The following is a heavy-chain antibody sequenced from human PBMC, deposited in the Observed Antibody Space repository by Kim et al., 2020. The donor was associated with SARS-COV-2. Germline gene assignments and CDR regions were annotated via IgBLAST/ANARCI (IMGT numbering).Heavy chain of an antibody. V-gene: IGHV3-53*01. J-gene: IGHJ4*02. Sequence: GGSLRLSCAASGFTVSSNYMSWVRQAPGKGLEWVSVIYSGGSTYYADSVKGRFTISRDNSKNTLYLQMNSLRAEDTAVYYCARDYSGYGYYFDYWGQGTLVTVSS. CDR3: ARDYSGYGYYFDY. CDR2: IYSGGST. CDR1: GFTVSSNY. D-gene: IGHD5-12*01.